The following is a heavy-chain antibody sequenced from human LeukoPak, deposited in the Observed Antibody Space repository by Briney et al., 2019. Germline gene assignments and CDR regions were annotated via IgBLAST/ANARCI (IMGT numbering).Heavy chain of an antibody. J-gene: IGHJ4*02. CDR1: GGSISSYY. D-gene: IGHD3-3*01. CDR3: AREGGFYRPLDY. Sequence: SETLSLTCTVSGGSISSYYWSWIRQPPGKGLEWIGEVHLDGRTNYNPSLRSRLTMSVDLSENHISLKLTSVTAADTAVYYCAREGGFYRPLDYSGQGTLVTVSS. V-gene: IGHV4-4*07. CDR2: VHLDGRT.